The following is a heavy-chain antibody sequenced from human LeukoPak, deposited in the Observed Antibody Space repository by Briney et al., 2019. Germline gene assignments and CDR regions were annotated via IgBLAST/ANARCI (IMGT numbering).Heavy chain of an antibody. CDR3: ARDFEYCSSTSCSTRYGMDV. CDR1: GGTFSSYA. Sequence: SVKVSCKASGGTFSSYAISWVRQAPGQGLEWMGRIIPILGIANYAQKFQGRVTITADKSTSTVYMELSSLRSEDTAVYYCARDFEYCSSTSCSTRYGMDVWGQGTTVTVSS. CDR2: IIPILGIA. V-gene: IGHV1-69*04. J-gene: IGHJ6*02. D-gene: IGHD2-2*01.